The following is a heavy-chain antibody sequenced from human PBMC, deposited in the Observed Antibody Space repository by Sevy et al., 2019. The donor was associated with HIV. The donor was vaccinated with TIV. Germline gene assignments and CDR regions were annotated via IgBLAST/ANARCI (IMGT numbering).Heavy chain of an antibody. CDR3: ARAPPVRSGDDSLNWFDP. Sequence: GSLRLSCTVSGGSISAYYWSWIRQPPGKPLEYIGYIYYTGSTNYNPSLKSRVTISVDTFKNQFSLKLNSVTAADTAMYFCARAPPVRSGDDSLNWFDPWGQGTLVTVSS. CDR1: GGSISAYY. V-gene: IGHV4-59*01. CDR2: IYYTGST. J-gene: IGHJ5*02. D-gene: IGHD5-12*01.